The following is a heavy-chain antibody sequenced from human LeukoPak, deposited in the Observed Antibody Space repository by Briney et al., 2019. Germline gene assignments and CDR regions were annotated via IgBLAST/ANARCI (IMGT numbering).Heavy chain of an antibody. CDR3: AELGITMIGGV. Sequence: GGSLRLSCAASGFTFRNYWMNWVRQAPGKGLEWVSYISSSGSTIYYADSVKGRFTISRDNAKNSLYLQVNSLRAEDTAVYYCAELGITMIGGVWGKGTTVTISS. CDR2: ISSSGSTI. CDR1: GFTFRNYW. D-gene: IGHD3-10*02. V-gene: IGHV3-48*04. J-gene: IGHJ6*04.